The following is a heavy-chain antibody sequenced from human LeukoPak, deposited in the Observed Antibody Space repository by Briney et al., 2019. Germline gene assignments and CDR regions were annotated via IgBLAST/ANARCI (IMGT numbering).Heavy chain of an antibody. CDR3: ARYVDPYDISPHSFDI. V-gene: IGHV4-61*02. J-gene: IGHJ3*02. CDR1: GGSINSNTYF. CDR2: IYASGGT. Sequence: SETLSLTCTVSGGSINSNTYFGHWIRQPAGKRLEWIERIYASGGTDYNPSLRSRLSMSINRSSNQISLTLRSVTAADTAVYYCARYVDPYDISPHSFDIWGQGTVVTVSS. D-gene: IGHD3-22*01.